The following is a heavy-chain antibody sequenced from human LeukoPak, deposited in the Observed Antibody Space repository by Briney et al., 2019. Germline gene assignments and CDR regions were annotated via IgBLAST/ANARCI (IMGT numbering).Heavy chain of an antibody. CDR2: LNPNNGDT. J-gene: IGHJ4*02. D-gene: IGHD7-27*01. V-gene: IGHV1-2*06. Sequence: GASVKVSCKTSGYTFIDYFIHWVRQAPGQGLECMGRLNPNNGDTYNAQDFQGRVTMTRDTSISTDYMELSRLTSDDTAVYYCARDLSSTSNWEFDYWGQGTLVTVSS. CDR1: GYTFIDYF. CDR3: ARDLSSTSNWEFDY.